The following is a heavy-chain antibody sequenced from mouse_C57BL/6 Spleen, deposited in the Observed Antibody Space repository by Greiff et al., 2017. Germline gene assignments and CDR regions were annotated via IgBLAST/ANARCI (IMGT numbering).Heavy chain of an antibody. V-gene: IGHV1-69*01. J-gene: IGHJ4*01. CDR3: ARGGIYDGMDY. CDR1: GYTFTSYW. Sequence: QVQLQQSGAELVMPGASVKLSCKASGYTFTSYWMHCVKQRPGQGLEWIGEIDPSDSYTNYNQKFKGKSTLTVDKSSSTAYMQLSSLTSEDSAVXYCARGGIYDGMDYWGQGTSVTVSS. CDR2: IDPSDSYT. D-gene: IGHD2-12*01.